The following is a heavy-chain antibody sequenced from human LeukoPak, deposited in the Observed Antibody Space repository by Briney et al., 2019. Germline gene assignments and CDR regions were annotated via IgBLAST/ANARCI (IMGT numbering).Heavy chain of an antibody. D-gene: IGHD3-16*01. Sequence: PGGSLRLSCAASGFTFSSYSMNWIRQPPGKGLEWIGSIYNSGGTYYNPSLKSRVTIAVDTSKNQFSLKLSSVTAADTAVYYCARHSWGLPPAEYFQHWGQGTLVTVSS. CDR1: GFTFSSYS. CDR2: IYNSGGT. V-gene: IGHV4-39*01. J-gene: IGHJ1*01. CDR3: ARHSWGLPPAEYFQH.